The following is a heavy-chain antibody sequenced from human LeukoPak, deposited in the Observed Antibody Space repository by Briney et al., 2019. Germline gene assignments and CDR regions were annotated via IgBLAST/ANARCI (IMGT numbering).Heavy chain of an antibody. CDR1: GGTLSSYA. CDR2: IIPILGIA. V-gene: IGHV1-69*04. Sequence: SVKVSCKSSGGTLSSYAISWVRQAPGQGLEWMGRIIPILGIANYAQKFQGRVTITADKSTSTAYMELSSLRSEDTAVYYCATTQGGCSSTSCRGVDWFDPWGQGTLVTVSS. D-gene: IGHD2-2*01. CDR3: ATTQGGCSSTSCRGVDWFDP. J-gene: IGHJ5*02.